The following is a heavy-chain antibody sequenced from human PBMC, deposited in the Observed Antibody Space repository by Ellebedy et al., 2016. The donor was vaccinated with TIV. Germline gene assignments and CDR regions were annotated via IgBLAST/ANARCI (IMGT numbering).Heavy chain of an antibody. D-gene: IGHD3-3*01. CDR1: GLTLSTYA. CDR2: IGPRSEYT. Sequence: GESLKISCAASGLTLSTYAMAWVRQAPGKGLEWVAAIGPRSEYTIYADSVKGRFTISRDNSKNTLYLQMNSLRVDDSAVYYCVGFGVFNLWGQGAPVTVSS. V-gene: IGHV3-23*01. J-gene: IGHJ5*02. CDR3: VGFGVFNL.